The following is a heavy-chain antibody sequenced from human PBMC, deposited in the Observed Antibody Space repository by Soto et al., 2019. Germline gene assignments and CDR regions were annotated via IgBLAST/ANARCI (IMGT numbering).Heavy chain of an antibody. CDR3: ARGDCSGGSCYYFDY. J-gene: IGHJ4*02. D-gene: IGHD2-15*01. CDR1: GGSISSGGYF. V-gene: IGHV4-31*11. Sequence: SETLSLTCAVSGGSISSGGYFWSWIRQHPGKGLEWIGFIFYSGSTFYNPSLKSPVTISVDTSKNQFSLKLTSVTAADTAVYYCARGDCSGGSCYYFDYWGQGTLVTVSS. CDR2: IFYSGST.